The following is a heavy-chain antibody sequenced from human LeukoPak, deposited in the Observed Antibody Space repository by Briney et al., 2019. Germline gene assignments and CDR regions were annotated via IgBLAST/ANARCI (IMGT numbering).Heavy chain of an antibody. CDR2: INHSGST. CDR3: ARLSLVYYYYGMDV. D-gene: IGHD2-8*02. Sequence: SETLSLTCAVYGGSFSGYYWSWIRQPPGKGLEWIGEINHSGSTNYNPSLKSRVTISVDTSKNQFSLKLSSVTAADTAVYYCARLSLVYYYYGMDVWGQGTTVTVSS. V-gene: IGHV4-34*01. CDR1: GGSFSGYY. J-gene: IGHJ6*02.